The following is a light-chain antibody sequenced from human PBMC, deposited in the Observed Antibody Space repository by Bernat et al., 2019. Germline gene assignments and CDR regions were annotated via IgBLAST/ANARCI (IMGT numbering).Light chain of an antibody. CDR3: LSSDSGGTWV. J-gene: IGLJ3*02. V-gene: IGLV3-25*03. Sequence: SYELTQPPSVSVSPGQTARITCSGDSLPSQYICWYQQKPSQAPLLVIYKDTERPSGIPERFSASTSGTTVTLIISGVQAEDEADYYCLSSDSGGTWVFGGGTKLTVV. CDR2: KDT. CDR1: SLPSQY.